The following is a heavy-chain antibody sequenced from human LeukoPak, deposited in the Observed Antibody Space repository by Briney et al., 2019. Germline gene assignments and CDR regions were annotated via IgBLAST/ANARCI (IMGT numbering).Heavy chain of an antibody. D-gene: IGHD2-15*01. J-gene: IGHJ6*02. Sequence: ASVKVSCKASGYTFTGYYMHWVRKAHGQGLEWMGWINPNSGGTNYAQKFKGMVTMTRDTSISTAYMELSRLRSDDTAVYYCARERRVGPPRRYGMDVWGQGTTVTVSS. CDR2: INPNSGGT. V-gene: IGHV1-2*02. CDR3: ARERRVGPPRRYGMDV. CDR1: GYTFTGYY.